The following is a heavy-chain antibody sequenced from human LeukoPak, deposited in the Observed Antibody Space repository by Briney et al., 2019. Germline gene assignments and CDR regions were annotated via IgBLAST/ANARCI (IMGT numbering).Heavy chain of an antibody. J-gene: IGHJ4*02. D-gene: IGHD5-12*01. CDR3: AKGGHFNFDY. Sequence: PGGSLRLYCAASGFTFSTYWMKWVRQAPGKGLEWVASIKEDGSDKYYVDSVKGRFSISRDNAKNSLYLQMNSLRTEDTAVYYCAKGGHFNFDYWGQGTLVTVSS. V-gene: IGHV3-7*01. CDR1: GFTFSTYW. CDR2: IKEDGSDK.